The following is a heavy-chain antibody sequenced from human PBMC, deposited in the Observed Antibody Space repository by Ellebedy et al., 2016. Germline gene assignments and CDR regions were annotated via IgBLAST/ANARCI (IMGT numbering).Heavy chain of an antibody. CDR3: AREEGDYGDYGMDV. Sequence: SETLSLTXAVYGGSFSGYYWSWIRQPPGKGLEWIGEINHSGSTNYNPSLKSRVTISVDTSKNQFSLKLSSVTAADTAVYYCAREEGDYGDYGMDVWGQGTTVTVSS. CDR1: GGSFSGYY. CDR2: INHSGST. J-gene: IGHJ6*02. V-gene: IGHV4-34*01. D-gene: IGHD4-17*01.